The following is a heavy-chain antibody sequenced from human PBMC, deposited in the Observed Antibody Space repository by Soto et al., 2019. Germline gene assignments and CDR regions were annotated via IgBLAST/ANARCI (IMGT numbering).Heavy chain of an antibody. CDR1: GFNFNTYW. Sequence: GGSLRLSCAASGFNFNTYWMYWVRQAPGKGLEWVANTDTDGSRKNYVDSVKGRFIISRDNAKNSLFLQMNSLRAEETAVYYCGRVPLDGNYANGVDVWGQGATVTVSS. CDR3: GRVPLDGNYANGVDV. CDR2: TDTDGSRK. J-gene: IGHJ6*02. V-gene: IGHV3-7*03. D-gene: IGHD4-17*01.